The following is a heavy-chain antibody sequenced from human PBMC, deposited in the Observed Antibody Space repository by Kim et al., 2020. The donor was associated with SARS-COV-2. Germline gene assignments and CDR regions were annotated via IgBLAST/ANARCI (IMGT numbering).Heavy chain of an antibody. CDR2: IWYDGSNR. CDR1: GFSFRNYG. J-gene: IGHJ6*02. CDR3: ARDDYYGSGTHYRGHGMDV. Sequence: GGSLRLSCVASGFSFRNYGMHWVRQAPGKGLEWVAVIWYDGSNRYYVDSVKGRFTISRDNSKNTLFLQMNRLRGDDTAVYYCARDDYYGSGTHYRGHGMDVWGQGTTVIVSS. V-gene: IGHV3-33*01. D-gene: IGHD3-10*01.